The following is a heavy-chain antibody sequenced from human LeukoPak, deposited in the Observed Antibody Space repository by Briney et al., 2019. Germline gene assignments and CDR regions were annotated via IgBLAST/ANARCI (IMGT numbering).Heavy chain of an antibody. CDR3: ARAGGYSSSSAPLDY. J-gene: IGHJ4*02. CDR1: GGSISSYY. D-gene: IGHD6-6*01. CDR2: IYTSGST. V-gene: IGHV4-4*07. Sequence: NPSETLSLTCTVSGGSISSYYWSWIRQPAGKGLEWIGRIYTSGSTNYNPSLKSRVTMSVDTSKNQFSLKLSSVTAADTAVYYCARAGGYSSSSAPLDYWGQGTLVTVSS.